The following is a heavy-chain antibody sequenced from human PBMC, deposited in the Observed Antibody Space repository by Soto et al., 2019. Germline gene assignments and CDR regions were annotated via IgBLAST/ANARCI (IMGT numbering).Heavy chain of an antibody. CDR2: LYWDDDT. J-gene: IGHJ6*02. V-gene: IGHV2-5*02. CDR1: GLSLRATGVG. CDR3: VQSRCGGDCLEIYSSHAYNGLDV. Sequence: SRPTLVNPTQTPPLTRNVSGLSLRATGVGLGGVRQPPGKALEWLALLYWDDDTRYSPSLRSRLCIAKDISEKQVVLTMTNMDTVDTATYYCVQSRCGGDCLEIYSSHAYNGLDVWGQGTTVTVSS. D-gene: IGHD2-21*02.